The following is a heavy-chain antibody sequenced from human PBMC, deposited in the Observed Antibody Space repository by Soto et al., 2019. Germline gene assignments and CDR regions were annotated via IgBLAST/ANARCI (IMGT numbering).Heavy chain of an antibody. D-gene: IGHD2-2*01. CDR2: IYYSGST. CDR1: SGSINSGDYY. J-gene: IGHJ6*02. CDR3: ARVGKLDTTWTFCMDV. Sequence: QVQLQESGPGLVQPSQTLSLTCTVSSGSINSGDYYWSWIRQPPGKGLEWIGYIYYSGSTYYNPSLKSRVTISVDTSKSQFSLKLNSVTAADTAVYYCARVGKLDTTWTFCMDVWGRGTTVTVSS. V-gene: IGHV4-30-4*01.